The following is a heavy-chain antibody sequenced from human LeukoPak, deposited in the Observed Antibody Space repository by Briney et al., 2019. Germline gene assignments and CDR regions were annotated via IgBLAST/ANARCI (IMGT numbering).Heavy chain of an antibody. D-gene: IGHD4-23*01. J-gene: IGHJ4*02. CDR1: GFTFSSYG. CDR3: TTDHYGGNLGY. Sequence: GRSLRLSCAASGFTFSSYGMHWVRQAPGKGLEWVAVISYDGSNKYYADSVKGRFTISRDNSKNTLYLQMNSLKTEDTAVYYCTTDHYGGNLGYWGQGTLVTVSS. V-gene: IGHV3-30*03. CDR2: ISYDGSNK.